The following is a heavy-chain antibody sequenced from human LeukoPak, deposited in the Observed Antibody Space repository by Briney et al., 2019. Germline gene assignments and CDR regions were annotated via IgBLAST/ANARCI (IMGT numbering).Heavy chain of an antibody. V-gene: IGHV3-7*01. J-gene: IGHJ4*02. CDR3: ARRVCSGGGCYFDF. CDR1: GFTFSSYW. Sequence: GGSLILSCAASGFTFSSYWMNWVRQAPGKGLEWVANIKEDGSEKYYVDSVKGRFTISRDNTKNSLYLQMNSLRAEDTAVYYCARRVCSGGGCYFDFWGQGTLVTVSS. D-gene: IGHD2-15*01. CDR2: IKEDGSEK.